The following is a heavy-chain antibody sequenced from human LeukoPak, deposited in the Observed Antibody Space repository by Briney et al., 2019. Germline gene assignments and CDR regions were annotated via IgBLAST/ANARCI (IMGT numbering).Heavy chain of an antibody. CDR3: TREIGKGKNDY. V-gene: IGHV3-74*01. Sequence: PGGSLGLSCAASGFTFSTYWMHWVRQAPGKGLVWVSRINSDGSSTSYADSVKGRFTISRDNAKNTLYLQMNSLRAEDTAVYYCTREIGKGKNDYWGQGTLVTVSS. CDR2: INSDGSST. CDR1: GFTFSTYW. J-gene: IGHJ4*02. D-gene: IGHD3-22*01.